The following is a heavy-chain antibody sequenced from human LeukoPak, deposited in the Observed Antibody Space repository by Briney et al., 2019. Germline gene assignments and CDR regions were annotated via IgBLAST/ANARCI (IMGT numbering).Heavy chain of an antibody. Sequence: PGGSLRLSCAASGFTFSSHSVHWVRQAPGKGLVWVSRINSDGSSTSYADSVKGRFTISRDNAKNTLYLQMNSLRAEDTAVYYCASTYSGSYGDAFDIWGQGTMVTVSS. CDR1: GFTFSSHS. CDR2: INSDGSST. J-gene: IGHJ3*02. D-gene: IGHD1-26*01. V-gene: IGHV3-74*01. CDR3: ASTYSGSYGDAFDI.